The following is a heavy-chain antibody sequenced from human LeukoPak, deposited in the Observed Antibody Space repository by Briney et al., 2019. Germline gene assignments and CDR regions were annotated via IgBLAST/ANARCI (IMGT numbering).Heavy chain of an antibody. J-gene: IGHJ4*02. CDR3: ARGLVATGRRRFDY. D-gene: IGHD5-12*01. CDR2: IYHRGST. Sequence: SETLSLTCAVSGGSMSSIHWWNWVRQPPGKGLEWIGEIYHRGSTNYNPSLKSLVTISVDRPENQFSPKITSVTAADTAVYYCARGLVATGRRRFDYWGQGTLVTVSS. V-gene: IGHV4-4*02. CDR1: GGSMSSIHW.